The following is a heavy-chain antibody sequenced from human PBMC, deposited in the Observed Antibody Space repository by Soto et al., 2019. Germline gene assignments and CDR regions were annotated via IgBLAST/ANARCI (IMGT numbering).Heavy chain of an antibody. J-gene: IGHJ5*02. Sequence: PSETLSLTCAVSGGSISSSNWWSWIRQPPGKGLEWIGYIHYSGSTNYNPSLKSRVAISVDTSKNQFSLKLSSVTAADTAVYYCAREAGMVRGVILWANWFDPWGQGTLVTVSS. CDR3: AREAGMVRGVILWANWFDP. CDR1: GGSISSSNW. CDR2: IHYSGST. V-gene: IGHV4-61*01. D-gene: IGHD3-10*01.